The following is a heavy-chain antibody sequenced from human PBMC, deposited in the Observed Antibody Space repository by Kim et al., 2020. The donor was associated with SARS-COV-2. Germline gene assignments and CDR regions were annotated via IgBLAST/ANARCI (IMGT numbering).Heavy chain of an antibody. CDR3: AREATYVQYYGMDV. J-gene: IGHJ6*02. D-gene: IGHD3-16*01. V-gene: IGHV3-33*01. Sequence: YAESVKGRFTISRDNSKNTLYLQMNSLRAADTAVYYCAREATYVQYYGMDVWGPGTTVTVSS.